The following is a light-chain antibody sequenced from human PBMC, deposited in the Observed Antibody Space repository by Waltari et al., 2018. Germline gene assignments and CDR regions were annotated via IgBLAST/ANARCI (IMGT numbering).Light chain of an antibody. Sequence: SYVLTQPPSVSVAPGQTASISCGGDKIASQSAHWYQQKSGQAPLLVVYDDSDLPSGIPARFSGSKSGNTATLTISRVEAGDEADYYCQVWDSSSDHVVFGGGTKLTVL. CDR1: KIASQS. CDR2: DDS. V-gene: IGLV3-21*02. J-gene: IGLJ2*01. CDR3: QVWDSSSDHVV.